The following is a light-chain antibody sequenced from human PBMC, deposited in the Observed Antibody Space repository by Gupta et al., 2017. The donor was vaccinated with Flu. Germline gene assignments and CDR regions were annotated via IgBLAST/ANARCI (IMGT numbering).Light chain of an antibody. CDR1: SSNIVSNS. CDR2: SNN. Sequence: QSVLTQPPSASGTPGQRVTISCSGSSSNIVSNSVNWYQRYPRTAPRLLIYSNNRRPSGVPDRFSGSKSGTSASLAISGLQSEDEADYYCAALDDSLNGPVFGGGTRVTVL. CDR3: AALDDSLNGPV. J-gene: IGLJ2*01. V-gene: IGLV1-44*01.